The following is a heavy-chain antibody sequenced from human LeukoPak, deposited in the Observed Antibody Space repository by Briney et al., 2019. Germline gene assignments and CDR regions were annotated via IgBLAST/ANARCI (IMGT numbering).Heavy chain of an antibody. J-gene: IGHJ6*02. V-gene: IGHV3-7*01. CDR1: GFTFSSYW. D-gene: IGHD5-18*01. CDR2: IKQDGSEK. CDR3: ARDGVDTAMVFGMDV. Sequence: PGGSLRHSCAASGFTFSSYWMSWVRQAPGKGLEWVANIKQDGSEKYYVDSVKGRFTISRDNAKNSLYPQMNSLRAEDTAVYYCARDGVDTAMVFGMDVWGQGTTVTVSS.